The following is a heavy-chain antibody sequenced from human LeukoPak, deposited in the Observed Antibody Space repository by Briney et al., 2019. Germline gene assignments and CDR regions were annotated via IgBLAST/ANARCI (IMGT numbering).Heavy chain of an antibody. D-gene: IGHD1-1*01. CDR2: ISAYNGNT. J-gene: IGHJ6*02. Sequence: GASVKVSCKASGYTFTGYYMHWVRQAPGQGLEWMGWISAYNGNTNYAQKLQGRVTMTTDTSTSTAYMELRSLRSDDTAVYYCARGTGTTIDYYYYGMDVWGQGTTVTVSS. V-gene: IGHV1-18*04. CDR1: GYTFTGYY. CDR3: ARGTGTTIDYYYYGMDV.